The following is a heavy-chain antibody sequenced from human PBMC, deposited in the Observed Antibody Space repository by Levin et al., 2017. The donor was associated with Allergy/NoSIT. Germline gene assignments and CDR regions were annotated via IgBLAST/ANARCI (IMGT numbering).Heavy chain of an antibody. J-gene: IGHJ4*02. V-gene: IGHV3-23*01. CDR1: GFTFSGYA. D-gene: IGHD6-13*01. Sequence: PGGSLRLSCAASGFTFSGYAMSWVRQAPGKGLEWVSGISGSGDSTYYADSVKGRFTISRDNSKNTLYLQMNSLRAEDTAVYYCAKIVAAAVNGYFDYWGQGTLVTVSS. CDR3: AKIVAAAVNGYFDY. CDR2: ISGSGDST.